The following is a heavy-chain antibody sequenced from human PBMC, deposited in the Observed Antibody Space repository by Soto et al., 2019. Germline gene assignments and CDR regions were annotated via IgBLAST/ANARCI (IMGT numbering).Heavy chain of an antibody. CDR1: GGSISSYY. V-gene: IGHV4-59*01. Sequence: PSETLSVTCTVSGGSISSYYWSWIRQPPGKGLEWIGYIYYSGSTNYNPSLKSRVTISVDTSKNQFSLKLSSVTAADTAVYYCARVGGYCSSTSCYAGSVQFDYWGQGTLVTVSS. CDR2: IYYSGST. D-gene: IGHD2-2*01. J-gene: IGHJ4*02. CDR3: ARVGGYCSSTSCYAGSVQFDY.